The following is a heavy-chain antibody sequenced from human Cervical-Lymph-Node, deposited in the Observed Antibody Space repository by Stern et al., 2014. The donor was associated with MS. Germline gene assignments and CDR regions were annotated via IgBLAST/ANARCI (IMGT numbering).Heavy chain of an antibody. CDR1: GFTFSTYW. Sequence: EVQLVESGAGLVQPGGSLRVSCAASGFTFSTYWMHWVRQAPGQGLVWVARINSTESSTTYADSVKGRFSISRDNNKNTLYLQMNSLRAEDTAVYYCARGVMVAATYAFDIWGQGTMVTISS. CDR2: INSTESST. V-gene: IGHV3-74*01. J-gene: IGHJ3*02. CDR3: ARGVMVAATYAFDI. D-gene: IGHD2-15*01.